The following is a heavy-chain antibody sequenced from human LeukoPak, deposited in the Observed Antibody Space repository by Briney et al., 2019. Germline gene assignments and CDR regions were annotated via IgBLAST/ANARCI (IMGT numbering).Heavy chain of an antibody. D-gene: IGHD1-26*01. CDR1: GFTFSSYS. CDR2: ISSSSSTI. V-gene: IGHV3-48*01. CDR3: ARDRAGTYYPEYFDY. Sequence: GGSLRLSCAASGFTFSSYSMNWVRQAPGKGLEWVSYISSSSSTIYYADSVKGRFTISRDNAKNSLFLQMDSLTAEDTATYYCARDRAGTYYPEYFDYWGQGTLVTVSS. J-gene: IGHJ4*02.